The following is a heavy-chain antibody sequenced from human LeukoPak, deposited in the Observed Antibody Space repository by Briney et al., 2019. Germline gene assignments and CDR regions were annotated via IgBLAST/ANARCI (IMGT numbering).Heavy chain of an antibody. CDR2: IYHSGST. Sequence: TLSLTCAVSGGSISSGGYSWSWIRQPPGKGLEWIGYIYHSGSTYYNPSLKSRVTISVDRSKNQFSLKLSSVTAADTVVYYCARVKGDDSSGYYRSLVWFDPWGQGTLVTVSS. J-gene: IGHJ5*02. V-gene: IGHV4-30-2*01. D-gene: IGHD3-22*01. CDR1: GGSISSGGYS. CDR3: ARVKGDDSSGYYRSLVWFDP.